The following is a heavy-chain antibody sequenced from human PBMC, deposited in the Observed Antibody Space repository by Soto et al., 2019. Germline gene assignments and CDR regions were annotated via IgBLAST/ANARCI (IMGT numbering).Heavy chain of an antibody. V-gene: IGHV3-30*04. CDR1: GFTFSSYA. Sequence: QVQLVESGGGVVQPGRSLRLSCAASGFTFSSYAMHWVRQAPGKGLEWVAVISYDGSNKYYADSVKGRFTISRDNSKNTLYLQMNSLRAEDTAVYYCAKAGGQEYGMDVWGQGTTVTVSS. CDR2: ISYDGSNK. J-gene: IGHJ6*02. CDR3: AKAGGQEYGMDV. D-gene: IGHD6-25*01.